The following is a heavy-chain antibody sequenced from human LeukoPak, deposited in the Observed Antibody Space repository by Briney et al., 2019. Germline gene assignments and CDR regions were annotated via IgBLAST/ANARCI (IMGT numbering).Heavy chain of an antibody. V-gene: IGHV4-39*07. CDR3: ARGYSGSMN. D-gene: IGHD1-26*01. Sequence: SETLSLTCTVSGGSISSGDYYWSWIRQPPGKGLEWIGEINHSGSTNYHPSLKSRVTISVDTSKNQFSLKLTSVTAADTAIYYRARGYSGSMNWGQGTLVTVSS. J-gene: IGHJ4*02. CDR1: GGSISSGDYY. CDR2: INHSGST.